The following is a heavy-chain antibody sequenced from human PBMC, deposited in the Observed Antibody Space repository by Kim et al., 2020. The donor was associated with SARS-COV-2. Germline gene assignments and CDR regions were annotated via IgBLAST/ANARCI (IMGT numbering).Heavy chain of an antibody. CDR2: IWYDGSNK. V-gene: IGHV3-33*06. CDR1: GFTFSSYG. CDR3: AKAVLRGLLDP. D-gene: IGHD3-3*01. Sequence: GGSLRLSCAASGFTFSSYGMHWVRQAPGKGLEWVAVIWYDGSNKYYADSVKGRFTISRDNSKNTLYLQMNSLRAEDTAVYYCAKAVLRGLLDPWGQGTLVTVSS. J-gene: IGHJ5*02.